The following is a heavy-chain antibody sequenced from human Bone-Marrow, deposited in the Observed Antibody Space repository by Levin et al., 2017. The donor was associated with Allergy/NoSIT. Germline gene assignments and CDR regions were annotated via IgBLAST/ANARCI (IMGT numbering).Heavy chain of an antibody. D-gene: IGHD3-3*01. CDR1: GFTFGSSV. J-gene: IGHJ4*02. V-gene: IGHV3-23*01. CDR3: AKARVTIFEYAY. CDR2: ISGSGGSI. Sequence: GGSLRLSCAASGFTFGSSVMSWVRQAPGKGLEWVSAISGSGGSIYYVDSVKGRLSISRDNSKNTLYLQMNSLRAEDTAVYYCAKARVTIFEYAYWGRGTLVTVPS.